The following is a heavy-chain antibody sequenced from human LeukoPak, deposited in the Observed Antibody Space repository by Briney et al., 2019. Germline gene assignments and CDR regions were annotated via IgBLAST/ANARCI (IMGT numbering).Heavy chain of an antibody. CDR1: GFTFDDYA. D-gene: IGHD5-12*01. V-gene: IGHV3-9*01. J-gene: IGHJ6*03. CDR2: ISWNSVSI. Sequence: PGGSLRLSCAASGFTFDDYAMHWVRQVPGKDLEWVSGISWNSVSIGYADSVKGRFTISRDNAKNSLYLQMNSLSAEDTAVYYCAYTSGYDFSSYYYYYMDVWGKGTTVTVSS. CDR3: AYTSGYDFSSYYYYYMDV.